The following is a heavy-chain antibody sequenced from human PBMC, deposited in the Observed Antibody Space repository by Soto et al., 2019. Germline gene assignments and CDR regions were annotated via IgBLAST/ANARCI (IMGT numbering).Heavy chain of an antibody. V-gene: IGHV4-61*01. CDR3: ATERYRDYGLDV. CDR1: GGSVNTGTYY. Sequence: SETLSLTCTVSGGSVNTGTYYWSWIRQPPGKGLEWLGYFYYSGSTSYNPSLESRVTISVDTSRNQFSLKLTSVTAADTAVYYCATERYRDYGLDVWGQGTTVTVSS. CDR2: FYYSGST. J-gene: IGHJ6*02. D-gene: IGHD1-1*01.